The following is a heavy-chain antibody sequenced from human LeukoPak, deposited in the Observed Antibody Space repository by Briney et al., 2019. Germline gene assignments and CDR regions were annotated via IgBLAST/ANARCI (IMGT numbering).Heavy chain of an antibody. J-gene: IGHJ4*02. CDR1: GFTFSSYW. D-gene: IGHD1-1*01. CDR3: ARSLTTLTYEGY. V-gene: IGHV3-21*01. CDR2: INSGSTYT. Sequence: GGSLRLSCAASGFTFSSYWMSWVRQAPGKGLEWVSSINSGSTYTYYTESVKGRFTVSRDNAKNSLFLQMNSLRAEDTAIYYCARSLTTLTYEGYWGQGTLVTVSS.